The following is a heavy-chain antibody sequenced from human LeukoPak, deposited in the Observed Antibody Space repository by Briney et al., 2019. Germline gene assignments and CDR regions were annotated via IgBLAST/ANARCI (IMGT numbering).Heavy chain of an antibody. D-gene: IGHD3-10*01. Sequence: QPGGSLRLSCAASGFTFSSYWMSWVRQAPGKGLEWVANIKQDGSEKYYVDSVKGRFTISRDNAKNSLYLQMNSLRAEDTALYYCARNSGAGYYFYMDVWGKGTAVTVSS. V-gene: IGHV3-7*03. J-gene: IGHJ6*03. CDR1: GFTFSSYW. CDR2: IKQDGSEK. CDR3: ARNSGAGYYFYMDV.